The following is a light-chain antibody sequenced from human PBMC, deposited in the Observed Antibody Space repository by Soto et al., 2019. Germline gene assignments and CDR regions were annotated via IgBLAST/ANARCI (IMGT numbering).Light chain of an antibody. Sequence: QSVLTQPASVSGSPGQSITISCTGTSSDVGGYNYVSWYQQHPGKAPKLMIYDVSNRPSGVSNHFSGSKSGNTASLTISGLQVEDEADYYCSSYTSSSTPLYVFGAGTKVTVL. CDR1: SSDVGGYNY. J-gene: IGLJ1*01. V-gene: IGLV2-14*01. CDR3: SSYTSSSTPLYV. CDR2: DVS.